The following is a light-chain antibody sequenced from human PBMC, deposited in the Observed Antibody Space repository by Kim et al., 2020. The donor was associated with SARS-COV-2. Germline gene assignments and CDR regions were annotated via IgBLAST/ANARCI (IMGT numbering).Light chain of an antibody. J-gene: IGLJ2*01. CDR3: NSRDSNDNVV. V-gene: IGLV3-19*01. CDR2: GKN. Sequence: VALGRTVRITCQRDSLRSYYATWYQQKPGQAPILVIYGKNNRPSGIPDRFSGSSSGNTASLTITGTQAGDEADYYCNSRDSNDNVVFGGGTQLTVL. CDR1: SLRSYY.